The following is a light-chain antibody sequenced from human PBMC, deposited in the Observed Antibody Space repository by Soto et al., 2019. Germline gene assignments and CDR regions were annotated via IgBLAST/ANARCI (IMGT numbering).Light chain of an antibody. J-gene: IGKJ1*01. CDR1: HNINNW. V-gene: IGKV1-5*01. CDR2: DAS. CDR3: QHTRT. Sequence: DFQLPQSPSTLSASVGDRVTITCRASHNINNWVAWYPQKPGKAPKFLIYDASTLQRGVASRFSGSGFGTEFSVTLTILQPDDYGSYYCQHTRTFGQGTKVEIK.